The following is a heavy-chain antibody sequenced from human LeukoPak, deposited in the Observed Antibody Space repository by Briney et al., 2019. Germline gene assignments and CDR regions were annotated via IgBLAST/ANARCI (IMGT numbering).Heavy chain of an antibody. J-gene: IGHJ4*02. CDR2: IHYSGST. Sequence: PSETLSLTCTVSGGSISRYYWSWIRQPPGNRLEWIGYIHYSGSTNYNPSLKSRVTMSLDTSDNQFSLKLSSVTAADTAVYYCATGYSSGQRFDYWGQETLVTVSS. CDR1: GGSISRYY. V-gene: IGHV4-59*01. D-gene: IGHD5-18*01. CDR3: ATGYSSGQRFDY.